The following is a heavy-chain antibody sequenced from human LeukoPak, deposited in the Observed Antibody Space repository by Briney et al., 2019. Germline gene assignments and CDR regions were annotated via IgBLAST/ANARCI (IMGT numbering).Heavy chain of an antibody. CDR1: GSSISSYY. CDR2: IYYSGST. V-gene: IGHV4-59*01. D-gene: IGHD2-2*01. J-gene: IGHJ6*02. CDR3: AREARGYCSSTSCPKTPYYGMDV. Sequence: SETLSLTCTVSGSSISSYYWSWIRQPPGKGLEWIGYIYYSGSTNYNPSLKSRVTISVDTSKNQFSLKLSSVTAADTAVYYCAREARGYCSSTSCPKTPYYGMDVWGQGTTVTVSS.